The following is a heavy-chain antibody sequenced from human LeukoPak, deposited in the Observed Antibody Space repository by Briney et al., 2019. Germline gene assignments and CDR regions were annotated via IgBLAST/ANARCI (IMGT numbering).Heavy chain of an antibody. Sequence: GGPLRLSCAASGFTFSSYSMNCVREAPGKALEWVSSISSSSSFIYYADSVKGRFTISRDNSKNTLYLQMNSLRAEDTAVYYCAKPIRVGIAAAVPDYWGQGTLVTVSS. J-gene: IGHJ4*02. CDR3: AKPIRVGIAAAVPDY. D-gene: IGHD6-13*01. CDR1: GFTFSSYS. V-gene: IGHV3-21*04. CDR2: ISSSSSFI.